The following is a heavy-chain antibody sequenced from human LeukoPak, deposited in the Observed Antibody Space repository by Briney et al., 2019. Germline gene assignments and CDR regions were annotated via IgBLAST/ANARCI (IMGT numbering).Heavy chain of an antibody. CDR2: INHSGST. V-gene: IGHV4-34*01. J-gene: IGHJ6*01. CDR1: GGSFSGYY. Sequence: SETLSLTCAVYGGSFSGYYWSWIRQPPGKGLEWIGEINHSGSTNYNPSLRSRLTISVDTSKHQFSLKPSSVTAADTAVYYCARDRYSSSVNQYRKYYYYGMDVWGQGTTVTVSS. D-gene: IGHD6-6*01. CDR3: ARDRYSSSVNQYRKYYYYGMDV.